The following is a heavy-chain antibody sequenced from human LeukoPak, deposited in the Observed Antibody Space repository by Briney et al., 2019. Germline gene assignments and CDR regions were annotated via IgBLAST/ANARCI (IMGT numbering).Heavy chain of an antibody. Sequence: SETLSLTCTVSGGSISSSSYYWGWIRQPPGTGLEWIGSIYYSGSTYYNPSLKSRVTISVDTSKNQFSLKLSSVTAADTAVYYCARLRGYSYGSHDDAFDIWGQGTMVTVSS. J-gene: IGHJ3*02. CDR2: IYYSGST. D-gene: IGHD5-18*01. CDR1: GGSISSSSYY. CDR3: ARLRGYSYGSHDDAFDI. V-gene: IGHV4-39*01.